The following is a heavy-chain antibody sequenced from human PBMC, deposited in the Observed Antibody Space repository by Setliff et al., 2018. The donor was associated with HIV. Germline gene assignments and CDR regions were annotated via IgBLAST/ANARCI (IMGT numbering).Heavy chain of an antibody. D-gene: IGHD3-16*01. V-gene: IGHV4-39*07. Sequence: SETLSLTCTVSGGSISSGNYYWGWIRQPPGKGLEWIGSIYYSGSTDYDPSLKSRVTISVDTSKSQFSLKLRSVNAADTAVYYCASWGAGSNSGFDYWGRGTLVTVSS. CDR2: IYYSGST. J-gene: IGHJ4*02. CDR3: ASWGAGSNSGFDY. CDR1: GGSISSGNYY.